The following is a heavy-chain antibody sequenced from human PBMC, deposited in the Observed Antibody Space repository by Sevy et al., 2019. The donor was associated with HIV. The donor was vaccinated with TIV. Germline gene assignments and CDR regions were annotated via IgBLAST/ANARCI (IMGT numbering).Heavy chain of an antibody. Sequence: GGSLRLSCAASGFRFSSYGMNWVRQAPGKGLEWVAFLSYDGSKEDYAASVKGRFTISRDNSKNTFYVEMNSLRAEDTAVYYCARPYGSGSWEAFDIWGQGTMVTVSS. CDR2: LSYDGSKE. D-gene: IGHD3-10*01. CDR3: ARPYGSGSWEAFDI. CDR1: GFRFSSYG. J-gene: IGHJ3*02. V-gene: IGHV3-33*01.